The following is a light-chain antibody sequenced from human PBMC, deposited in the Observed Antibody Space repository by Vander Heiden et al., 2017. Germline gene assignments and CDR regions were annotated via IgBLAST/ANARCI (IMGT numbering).Light chain of an antibody. CDR3: QQYSHSRGT. V-gene: IGKV3-20*01. CDR2: GAS. J-gene: IGKJ1*01. CDR1: QSIGNIY. Sequence: EIVLTHSPGTLSLSPGERATLSCRASQSIGNIYLAWYKQRPGQAPRLLIYGASSRATGIPDRFSGSGSGTDFTLTISRLEPEDFAVYYCQQYSHSRGTFGQGTKVEIK.